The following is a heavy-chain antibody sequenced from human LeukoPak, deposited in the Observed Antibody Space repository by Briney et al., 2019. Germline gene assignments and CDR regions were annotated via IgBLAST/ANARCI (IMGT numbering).Heavy chain of an antibody. CDR1: GGSLHRSF. Sequence: SETLSLTCVVSGGSLHRSFWTWVRQPPGKGLEWIGRIYSSGTADYSPSLKSRLTISIDTSKNQFSLRLASVTAADTAVYYCGRRPAVDGPIDNWGQGILVAVSS. J-gene: IGHJ4*02. CDR2: IYSSGTA. D-gene: IGHD3/OR15-3a*01. CDR3: GRRPAVDGPIDN. V-gene: IGHV4-59*01.